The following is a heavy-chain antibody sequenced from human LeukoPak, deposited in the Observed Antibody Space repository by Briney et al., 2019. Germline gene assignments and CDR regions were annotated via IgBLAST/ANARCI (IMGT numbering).Heavy chain of an antibody. CDR1: GFTFSSYW. CDR3: ARAISSGYDGDFDY. J-gene: IGHJ4*02. Sequence: GGSLRLPCAASGFTFSSYWMHWVRQAPGKGLVWVSRINSDGSSTSYADSVKGRFTISRDNAKNTLYLQMNSLRAEDTAVYYCARAISSGYDGDFDYWGQGTLVTVSS. D-gene: IGHD5-12*01. CDR2: INSDGSST. V-gene: IGHV3-74*01.